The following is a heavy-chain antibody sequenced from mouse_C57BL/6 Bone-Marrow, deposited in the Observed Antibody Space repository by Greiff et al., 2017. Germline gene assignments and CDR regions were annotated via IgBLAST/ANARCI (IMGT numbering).Heavy chain of an antibody. CDR3: ARACYYGHFDY. V-gene: IGHV1-82*01. J-gene: IGHJ2*01. Sequence: VQLQQPGPELVKPGASVKLSCKASGYAFSSSWMHWVKQRPGQGLEWIGRIYPGDGDTNYNGKFKGKATLTADKSSSTAYMQLSSLTSEDSAVDSYARACYYGHFDYWGQGTTLTVSS. CDR2: IYPGDGDT. D-gene: IGHD1-1*01. CDR1: GYAFSSSW.